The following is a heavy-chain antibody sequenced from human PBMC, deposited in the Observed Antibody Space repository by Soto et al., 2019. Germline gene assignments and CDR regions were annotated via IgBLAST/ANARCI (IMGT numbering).Heavy chain of an antibody. J-gene: IGHJ4*02. CDR1: GYTFTSYA. CDR3: ASPGESTLDFDY. Sequence: QVQLVQSGAEVKKPGASVRVSCKASGYTFTSYAMHWVRQAPGQRLEWMGWINAGNGNTKYSQKFQGRVTITRDTSASTAYMELSSLRSEDTAVYYCASPGESTLDFDYWGQGTLVTVSS. V-gene: IGHV1-3*01. CDR2: INAGNGNT. D-gene: IGHD3-10*01.